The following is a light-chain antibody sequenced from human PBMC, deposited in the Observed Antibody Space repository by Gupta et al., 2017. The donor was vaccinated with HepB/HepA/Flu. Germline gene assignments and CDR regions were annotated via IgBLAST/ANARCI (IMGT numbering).Light chain of an antibody. CDR1: HSRLYSPTGKSH. CDR3: HQNRSLSLWT. CDR2: WAS. V-gene: IGKV4-1*01. J-gene: IGKJ1*01. Sequence: DIVMTQSPESLSLSLGETATITCKSSHSRLYSPTGKSHIAWFQQRPGQAPKLLVYWASTRKAGVSARFSGSGSGKDLTLTNNSRQDEDEAFYYCHQNRSLSLWTFGQGTKVDIK.